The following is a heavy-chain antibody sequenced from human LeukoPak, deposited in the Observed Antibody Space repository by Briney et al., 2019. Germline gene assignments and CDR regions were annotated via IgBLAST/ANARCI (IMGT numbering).Heavy chain of an antibody. CDR2: ISGDGGST. CDR1: GFTFDVYA. Sequence: PGGSLSFSCAASGFTFDVYALHWVGQLPGKVLDWVSLISGDGGSTYYADSVKGRFTISRDNSKNSLYLQMNSLRTEDTALYYCAKDLERDTATLHGWGQGTLVTVSS. V-gene: IGHV3-43*02. D-gene: IGHD5-18*01. CDR3: AKDLERDTATLHG. J-gene: IGHJ4*02.